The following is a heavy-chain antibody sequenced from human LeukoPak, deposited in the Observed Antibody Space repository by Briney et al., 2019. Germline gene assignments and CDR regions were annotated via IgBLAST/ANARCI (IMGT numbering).Heavy chain of an antibody. Sequence: TSSETLSLTCAVSGYSIISVYYRGWIRQPPGKGLEWIGSIYHSGSTYYNPSLKSRVTISVDTSKNQFSLKLSSVTAADTAVYYCARAYTAEYDYYYYYMDVWGKGTTVTVSS. CDR1: GYSIISVYY. J-gene: IGHJ6*03. CDR3: ARAYTAEYDYYYYYMDV. V-gene: IGHV4-38-2*01. CDR2: IYHSGST. D-gene: IGHD5-18*01.